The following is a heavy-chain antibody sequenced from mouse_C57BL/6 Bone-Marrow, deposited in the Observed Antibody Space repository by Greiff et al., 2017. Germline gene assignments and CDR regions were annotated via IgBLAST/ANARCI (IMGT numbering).Heavy chain of an antibody. CDR2: IWTGGGT. D-gene: IGHD1-1*01. V-gene: IGHV2-9-1*01. CDR3: ARNNYYGSSYLYYYAMDY. CDR1: GFSLTSYA. Sequence: VQLQQSGPGLVAPSQSLSITCTVSGFSLTSYAISWVRQPPGKGLEWLGVIWTGGGTNYTSALKSRLSISKDNSKSQVFLKMNSLQTDDTARYDCARNNYYGSSYLYYYAMDYWGQGTSVTGSS. J-gene: IGHJ4*01.